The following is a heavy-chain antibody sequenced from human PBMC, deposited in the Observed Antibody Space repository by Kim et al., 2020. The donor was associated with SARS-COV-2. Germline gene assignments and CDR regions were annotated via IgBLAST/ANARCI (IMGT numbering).Heavy chain of an antibody. D-gene: IGHD3-10*01. J-gene: IGHJ5*02. V-gene: IGHV1-3*01. Sequence: ASVKVSCKASGYTFDTFSLYWLRQAPGQRFGWMGWINGGNGNTRYSQNFQGRVTFTRDTSATTAYMELTSLTFKDTAVYYCAREGSGSYNWLDPWGQGTLVTVSS. CDR2: INGGNGNT. CDR3: AREGSGSYNWLDP. CDR1: GYTFDTFS.